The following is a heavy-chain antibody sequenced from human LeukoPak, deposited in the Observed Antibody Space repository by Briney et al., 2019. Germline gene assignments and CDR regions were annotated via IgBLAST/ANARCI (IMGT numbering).Heavy chain of an antibody. D-gene: IGHD3-16*01. J-gene: IGHJ6*03. CDR3: ARGPGGGYYDNFMDV. Sequence: SETLSLTCSVSGGSISSYYWSWIRQPAGKGLEWIGRIYSSGTTDYNPSLESRVTISVDKSKNQFSLNLSSVTAADTAVYYCARGPGGGYYDNFMDVWGKGTTVTVS. V-gene: IGHV4-4*07. CDR1: GGSISSYY. CDR2: IYSSGTT.